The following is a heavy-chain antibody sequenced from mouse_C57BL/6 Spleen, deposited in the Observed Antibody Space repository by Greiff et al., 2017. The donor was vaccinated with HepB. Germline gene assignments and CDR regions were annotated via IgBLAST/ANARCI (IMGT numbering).Heavy chain of an antibody. CDR2: IYPSDSET. Sequence: QVQLQQPGAELVRPGSSVKLSCKASGYTFTSYWMDWVKQRPGQGLEWIGNIYPSDSETHYNQKFKDKATLTVDKSSSTAYMQLSSLTSEDSAVYYCARSTYYDYGGGAWFAYWGQGTLVTVSA. D-gene: IGHD2-4*01. CDR1: GYTFTSYW. J-gene: IGHJ3*01. CDR3: ARSTYYDYGGGAWFAY. V-gene: IGHV1-61*01.